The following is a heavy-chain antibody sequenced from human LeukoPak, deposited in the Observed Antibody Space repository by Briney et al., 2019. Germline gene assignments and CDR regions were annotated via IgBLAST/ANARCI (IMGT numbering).Heavy chain of an antibody. CDR2: IYYSGST. CDR1: GGSISSYY. D-gene: IGHD4-17*01. J-gene: IGHJ2*01. V-gene: IGHV4-59*01. CDR3: ARKRDYGDYRWYFDL. Sequence: SETLSLTCTVSGGSISSYYWSWIRQPPGKGLEWIGYIYYSGSTNYNPSLRSRVTISVDTSKNQFSLKLSSVTAADTAVYYCARKRDYGDYRWYFDLWGRGTLVTVSS.